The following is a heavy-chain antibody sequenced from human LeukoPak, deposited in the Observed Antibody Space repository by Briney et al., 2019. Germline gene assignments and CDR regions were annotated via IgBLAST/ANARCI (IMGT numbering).Heavy chain of an antibody. Sequence: KSGGSLRLSCVVSGFTLSSYYMNWVRQAPGKGLEWVSSISSSRSYIYYADSVKGRFTISRDNAKNSLYLQMNSLRAEDTAVYYCAELGITMIGGVWGKGTTVTISS. D-gene: IGHD3-10*02. J-gene: IGHJ6*04. V-gene: IGHV3-21*01. CDR1: GFTLSSYY. CDR3: AELGITMIGGV. CDR2: ISSSRSYI.